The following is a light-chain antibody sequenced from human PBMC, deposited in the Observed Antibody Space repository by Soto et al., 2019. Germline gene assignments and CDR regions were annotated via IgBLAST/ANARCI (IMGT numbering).Light chain of an antibody. Sequence: EIALTQSPATLSLSPGERATLSCRASQSVYTYLAWYQQKPGQAPRLLIYDAFKRATGIPARFSGSGSGTDFTLTISSLEPEDFAVYYCQQRTNWPPTWTFGQGTKVEIK. CDR3: QQRTNWPPTWT. CDR1: QSVYTY. V-gene: IGKV3-11*01. CDR2: DAF. J-gene: IGKJ1*01.